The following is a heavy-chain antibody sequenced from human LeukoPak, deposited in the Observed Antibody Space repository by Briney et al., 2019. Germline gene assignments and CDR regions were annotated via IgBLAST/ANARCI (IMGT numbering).Heavy chain of an antibody. CDR1: GGSFSGYY. CDR2: INHSGIT. V-gene: IGHV4-34*01. J-gene: IGHJ2*01. CDR3: ARVLEGSSGQHWYFDL. D-gene: IGHD6-19*01. Sequence: SETLCLTCAAYGGSFSGYYWSWIRQPPGKGLEWIGEINHSGITNYNPSLKSRVTISVDTSKKQFSLKLSSVTAADTAVYYCARVLEGSSGQHWYFDLWGRGTLVTVSS.